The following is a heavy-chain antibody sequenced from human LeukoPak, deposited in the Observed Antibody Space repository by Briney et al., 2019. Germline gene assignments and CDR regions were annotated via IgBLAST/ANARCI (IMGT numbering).Heavy chain of an antibody. CDR1: GFTVSSNY. Sequence: GGSLRLSCAASGFTVSSNYMSWVRQAPGKGLEWVSVIFSGGSTYYADSVKDRFTISRDNSKNTLYLQMNSLRAEDTAVYYCAREIYGSGTYPCYYYGMDVWGQGTTVTVSS. V-gene: IGHV3-66*01. J-gene: IGHJ6*02. CDR2: IFSGGST. D-gene: IGHD3-10*01. CDR3: AREIYGSGTYPCYYYGMDV.